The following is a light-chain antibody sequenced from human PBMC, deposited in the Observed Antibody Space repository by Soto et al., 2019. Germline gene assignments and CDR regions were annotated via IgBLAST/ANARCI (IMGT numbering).Light chain of an antibody. Sequence: QSALTQPASVSGSPGQSITISCTGTSSDVGSYNLVSWYQQHPGKVPKIMIYEASKRPSGAPNRFSGSKSGNTASLTISGLQAEDEADYYGCSYAGSSTWVFGTGTKVTVL. CDR3: CSYAGSSTWV. J-gene: IGLJ1*01. V-gene: IGLV2-23*01. CDR2: EAS. CDR1: SSDVGSYNL.